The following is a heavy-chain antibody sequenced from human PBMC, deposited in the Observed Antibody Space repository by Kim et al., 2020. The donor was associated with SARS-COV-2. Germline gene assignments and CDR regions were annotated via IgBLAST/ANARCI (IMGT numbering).Heavy chain of an antibody. J-gene: IGHJ5*02. CDR3: AREVAAGQGVSNWFDP. V-gene: IGHV1-2*02. CDR1: GYTFTGYY. CDR2: INPNSGGT. D-gene: IGHD6-13*01. Sequence: ASVKVSCKASGYTFTGYYMHWVRQAPGQGLEWMGWINPNSGGTNYAQKFQGRVTMTRDTSISTAYMELSRLRSDDTAVYYCAREVAAGQGVSNWFDPWGQGTLVTVSS.